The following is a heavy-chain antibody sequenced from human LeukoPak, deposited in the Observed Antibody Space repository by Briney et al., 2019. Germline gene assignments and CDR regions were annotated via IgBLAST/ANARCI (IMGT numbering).Heavy chain of an antibody. CDR3: ARHPYCTNGVCYTVDY. J-gene: IGHJ4*02. D-gene: IGHD2-8*01. CDR1: GWSFSGYY. CDR2: INRSGST. Sequence: KPSETLSLTCAVYGWSFSGYYWSWIRQPPGKGLEWIGEINRSGSTNYNPSLKRRVTMSVDTSKNQFSLKLNSVTAADTAVYYCARHPYCTNGVCYTVDYWGQGTLVTVSS. V-gene: IGHV4-34*01.